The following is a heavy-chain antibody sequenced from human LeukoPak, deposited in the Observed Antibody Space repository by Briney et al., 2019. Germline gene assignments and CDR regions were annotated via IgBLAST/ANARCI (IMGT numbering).Heavy chain of an antibody. CDR2: ISDTGGST. CDR1: GFTFSSYP. D-gene: IGHD1-1*01. J-gene: IGHJ4*02. V-gene: IGHV3-23*01. CDR3: AKSVWNEGY. Sequence: GGSLRLSCAASGFTFSSYPMTWARQAPGKGLEWVSAISDTGGSTYYADSVKGRFTISRDNSKNTLYLQMNSLRAEDTAVYYCAKSVWNEGYWGQGTQVIVSS.